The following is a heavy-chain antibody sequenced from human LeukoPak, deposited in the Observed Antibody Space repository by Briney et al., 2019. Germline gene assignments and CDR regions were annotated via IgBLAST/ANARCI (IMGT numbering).Heavy chain of an antibody. CDR2: IYPGDSDT. Sequence: GESLKISCKGSGYSFTSSWIGWVRQMPGKGLEWMGTIYPGDSDTRYSPSFLGQVTISADKSISTAYLQWSSLKASDTAMYYCARHTRYSSSFRVFDYWGQGTLVTVSS. CDR1: GYSFTSSW. CDR3: ARHTRYSSSFRVFDY. D-gene: IGHD6-6*01. J-gene: IGHJ4*02. V-gene: IGHV5-51*01.